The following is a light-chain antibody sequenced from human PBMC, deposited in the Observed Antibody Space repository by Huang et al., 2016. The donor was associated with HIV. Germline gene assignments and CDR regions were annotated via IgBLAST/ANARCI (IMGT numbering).Light chain of an antibody. CDR1: QSVNRN. J-gene: IGKJ5*01. Sequence: EIVMTQSPASLSVSPGERATLSCRASQSVNRNLAWYQQKPGQAPRLLIDGASARATGVSARFSGSGSGTDFTLTISSLQSEDSAVYYCQQYNKWPPITFGQGTRLEIK. CDR3: QQYNKWPPIT. CDR2: GAS. V-gene: IGKV3-15*01.